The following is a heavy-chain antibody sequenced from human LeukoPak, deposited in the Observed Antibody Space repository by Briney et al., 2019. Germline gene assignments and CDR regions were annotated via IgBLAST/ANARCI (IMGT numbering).Heavy chain of an antibody. CDR3: ARGNVRE. CDR2: ISSSGSYI. D-gene: IGHD3-10*02. J-gene: IGHJ4*02. Sequence: GGSLRLSCAASGFTFSSYWMHWVRQAPGKGLEWVSSISSSGSYIYYADSVKGRFTISRDNAENSLYLQMNSLRAEDTAVYYCARGNVREWGQGTLVTVSS. V-gene: IGHV3-21*01. CDR1: GFTFSSYW.